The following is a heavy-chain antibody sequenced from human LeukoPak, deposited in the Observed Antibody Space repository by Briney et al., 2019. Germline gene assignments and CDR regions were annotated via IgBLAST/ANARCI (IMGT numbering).Heavy chain of an antibody. CDR1: GFTFSSYG. Sequence: PGRSLRLSCAASGFTFSSYGMHWVRQAPGKGLEWVAVIWYDGSNKYYADSVKGRFTISRDNSKNTLYLQMNSLRAEDTAVYYCARDFRNYYYYGMDVWAKGPRSPSPQ. J-gene: IGHJ6*04. CDR2: IWYDGSNK. V-gene: IGHV3-33*01. CDR3: ARDFRNYYYYGMDV.